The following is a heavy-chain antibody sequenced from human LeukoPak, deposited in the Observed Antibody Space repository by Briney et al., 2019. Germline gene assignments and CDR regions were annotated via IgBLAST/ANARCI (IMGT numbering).Heavy chain of an antibody. D-gene: IGHD6-13*01. CDR2: IYYSGST. V-gene: IGHV4-59*01. Sequence: SETLSLTCTVSGGSISSYYWSWIRQPPGKGLEWIGYIYYSGSTNYNPSLKSRVTISVDTSKNQLSLKPSSVTAADTAVYYCARDLYSSSWYGAVDIWGQGTMVTVSS. J-gene: IGHJ3*02. CDR3: ARDLYSSSWYGAVDI. CDR1: GGSISSYY.